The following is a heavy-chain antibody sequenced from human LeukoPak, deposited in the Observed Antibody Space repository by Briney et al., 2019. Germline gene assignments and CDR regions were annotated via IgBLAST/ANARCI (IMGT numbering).Heavy chain of an antibody. J-gene: IGHJ5*02. CDR2: INHSGST. CDR3: ASRAGPVGATDINWFDP. V-gene: IGHV4-34*01. D-gene: IGHD1-26*01. CDR1: GGSLSGYY. Sequence: SETLSLTCAVYGGSLSGYYWSWIRQPPGKGLEWIGEINHSGSTNYNPSPKSRVTISVDTSKNQFSLKLSSVTAADTAVYYCASRAGPVGATDINWFDPWGQGTLVTVSS.